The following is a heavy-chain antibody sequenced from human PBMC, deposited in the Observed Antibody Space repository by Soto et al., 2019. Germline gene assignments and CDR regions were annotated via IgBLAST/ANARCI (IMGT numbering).Heavy chain of an antibody. CDR2: ISASGGSR. CDR3: AKDVVVGATTGLGDYYYYYGMDV. Sequence: EVQLLESGGGLLQPGGSLRLSCATSGFTFNDYAMTWVRQAPGKGLEWVSSISASGGSRFYAESVKGRFDISRDNSKNTLYLQMNSLRAEDTAVYYCAKDVVVGATTGLGDYYYYYGMDVWGQGTTVTVSS. CDR1: GFTFNDYA. V-gene: IGHV3-23*01. D-gene: IGHD1-26*01. J-gene: IGHJ6*02.